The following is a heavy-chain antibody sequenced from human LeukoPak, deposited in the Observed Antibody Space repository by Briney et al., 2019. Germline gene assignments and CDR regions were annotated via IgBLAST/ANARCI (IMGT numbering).Heavy chain of an antibody. CDR2: FDPEDGET. V-gene: IGHV1-24*01. Sequence: ASVKVSCKVSGYTLTELSMHWVRQAPGKGLEWMGGFDPEDGETIYAQKFQGRVTMTEDTSTDTAYMELSSLRSEDTAVYYCAKDRIGYSSSSYNYWGQGTLVTVSS. D-gene: IGHD6-6*01. CDR3: AKDRIGYSSSSYNY. CDR1: GYTLTELS. J-gene: IGHJ4*02.